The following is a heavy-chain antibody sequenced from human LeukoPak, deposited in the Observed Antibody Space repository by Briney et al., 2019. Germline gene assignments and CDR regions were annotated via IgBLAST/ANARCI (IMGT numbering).Heavy chain of an antibody. CDR3: TRGAGWLIDY. J-gene: IGHJ4*02. CDR1: GGSISRGDYY. D-gene: IGHD3-16*01. Sequence: SQTLSLTCTVSGGSISRGDYYWSWIRQPPGKGLEWIGYFYNSGSSTYNPFLKSRVTISVDTSKEQFSLKVNSVTAADTAVYYCTRGAGWLIDYWGQGTLVTVSS. CDR2: FYNSGSS. V-gene: IGHV4-61*08.